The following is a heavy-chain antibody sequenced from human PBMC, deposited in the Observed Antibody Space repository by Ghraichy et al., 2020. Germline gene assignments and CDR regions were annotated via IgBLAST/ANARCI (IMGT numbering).Heavy chain of an antibody. CDR3: TAPLPRIRFLEWLTMPLGMDV. D-gene: IGHD3-3*01. Sequence: GGSLRLSCAASGFTFSNAWMSWVRQAPGKGLEWVGRIKSKTDGGTTDYAAPVKGRFTISRDDSKNTLYLQMNSLKTEDTAVYYCTAPLPRIRFLEWLTMPLGMDVWGQGTTVTVSS. CDR2: IKSKTDGGTT. CDR1: GFTFSNAW. V-gene: IGHV3-15*01. J-gene: IGHJ6*02.